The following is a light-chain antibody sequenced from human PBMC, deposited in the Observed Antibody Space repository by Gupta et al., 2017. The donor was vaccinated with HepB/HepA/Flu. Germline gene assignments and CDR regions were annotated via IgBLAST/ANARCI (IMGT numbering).Light chain of an antibody. CDR2: KTS. V-gene: IGKV1-5*03. Sequence: DIQMTQSPPTLSASVGDRVTITCRASQSIRSWLAWYQQKPGKAPNLLIYKTSSLESGVPSRFSGSGSGTEFTLTISSRQPDDFATYYCQQDDNYSLTFGGGTKVEIK. CDR1: QSIRSW. CDR3: QQDDNYSLT. J-gene: IGKJ4*01.